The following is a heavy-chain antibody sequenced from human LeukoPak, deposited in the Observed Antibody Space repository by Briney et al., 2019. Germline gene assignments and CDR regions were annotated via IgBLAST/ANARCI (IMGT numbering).Heavy chain of an antibody. D-gene: IGHD6-13*01. CDR3: ARGIAASGYTMDV. CDR1: GLTFSGYT. CDR2: ISPSGNYI. Sequence: GGSLRLSCAASGLTFSGYTMNWVRQAPGKGLEWVASISPSGNYIYYADSMKGRFTISRDNAKNSLFLQMNSLRAEDTAVYSCARGIAASGYTMDVWGRGTTVTVSS. J-gene: IGHJ6*02. V-gene: IGHV3-21*01.